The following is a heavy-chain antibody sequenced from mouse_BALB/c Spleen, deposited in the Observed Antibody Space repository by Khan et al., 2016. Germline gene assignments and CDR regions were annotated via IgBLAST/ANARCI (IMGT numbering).Heavy chain of an antibody. Sequence: EVQLQESGPGLVKPSQSLSLTCTVTGYSITSDYAWNWIRQFPGNKLEWMGYISYSGSTSYNPSLKSRISITRATSKNQFFLQLNSVTTEDPATSYCARRAGEAMDYWGQGTSVTVAS. J-gene: IGHJ4*01. V-gene: IGHV3-2*02. CDR1: GYSITSDYA. D-gene: IGHD3-3*01. CDR2: ISYSGST. CDR3: ARRAGEAMDY.